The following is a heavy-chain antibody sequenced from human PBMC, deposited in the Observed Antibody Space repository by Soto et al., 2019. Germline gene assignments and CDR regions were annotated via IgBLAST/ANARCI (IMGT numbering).Heavy chain of an antibody. Sequence: EVQLVESGGGLVKPGGSLRLSCAASGFTFSNAWMNWVRQAPGKGLEWVGRIKSKTDGGTTDYAAPVKGRFTISRDDSNNTLYLQMNSLKTEDTAVYYCTTAEAAADPEDYWGQGTLVTVSS. CDR2: IKSKTDGGTT. D-gene: IGHD6-13*01. J-gene: IGHJ4*02. V-gene: IGHV3-15*07. CDR1: GFTFSNAW. CDR3: TTAEAAADPEDY.